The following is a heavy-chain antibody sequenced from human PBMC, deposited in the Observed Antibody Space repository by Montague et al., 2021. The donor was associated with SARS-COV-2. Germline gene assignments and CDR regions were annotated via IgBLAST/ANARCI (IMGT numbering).Heavy chain of an antibody. D-gene: IGHD3-9*01. CDR3: AREKDTSGYILRY. V-gene: IGHV3-53*01. CDR1: GFTVSSNY. J-gene: IGHJ4*02. CDR2: IYKDGRT. Sequence: SLRLSCAASGFTVSSNYMTWVRQAPGEGLEWVSVIYKDGRTYYAXSVKGRFTVSRDNSKNTLYLQMHSLRAEDTAVYYCAREKDTSGYILRYWGQGTLVTVSS.